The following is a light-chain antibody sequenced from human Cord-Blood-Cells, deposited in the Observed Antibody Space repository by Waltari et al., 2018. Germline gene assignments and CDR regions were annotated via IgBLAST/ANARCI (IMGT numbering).Light chain of an antibody. CDR1: SSDVCGYNY. CDR3: SSYTSSSTYV. CDR2: DVS. V-gene: IGLV2-14*01. J-gene: IGLJ1*01. Sequence: QSALTQPASVSGSPGQSITISCTGTSSDVCGYNYFSWYQQHPGKAPKLMIYDVSNRPSGVSNRFSGSKSGNTASLTISGLQAEDEADYYCSSYTSSSTYVFGTGTKVTVL.